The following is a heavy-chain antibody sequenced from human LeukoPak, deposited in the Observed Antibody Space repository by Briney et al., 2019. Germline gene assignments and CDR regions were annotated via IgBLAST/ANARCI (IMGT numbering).Heavy chain of an antibody. V-gene: IGHV4-30-4*01. J-gene: IGHJ4*02. CDR3: AREGKGRDYGDDVFDY. D-gene: IGHD4-17*01. Sequence: PGGSLRLSCAASGFTFSHYYMSWIRQPPGKGLEWIGYIYNSGSTYYNPSLKSRVTISVDTSKNQFSLKLSSVTAADTAVYYCAREGKGRDYGDDVFDYWGQGTLVTVSS. CDR1: GFTFSHYY. CDR2: IYNSGST.